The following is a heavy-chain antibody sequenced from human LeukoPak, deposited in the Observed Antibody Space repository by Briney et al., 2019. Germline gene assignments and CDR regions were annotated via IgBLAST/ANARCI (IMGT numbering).Heavy chain of an antibody. V-gene: IGHV3-15*01. CDR3: TTRRVAVATYFDY. CDR2: IKSKTDGGTT. Sequence: GGSLRLSCAASGFTVSNAWMSWVRQAPGKGLEWVGRIKSKTDGGTTDYAAPVKGRFTISRDDSKNTLYLQMNSLKTEDTAVYYCTTRRVAVATYFDYWGQGTLVTVSS. D-gene: IGHD6-19*01. J-gene: IGHJ4*02. CDR1: GFTVSNAW.